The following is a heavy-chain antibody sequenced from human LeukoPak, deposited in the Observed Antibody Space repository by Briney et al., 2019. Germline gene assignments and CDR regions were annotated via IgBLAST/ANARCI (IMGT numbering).Heavy chain of an antibody. V-gene: IGHV1-46*01. CDR3: AREPTAGSCYFDY. D-gene: IGHD3-10*01. J-gene: IGHJ4*02. Sequence: GASVKVSCKASGDTFSSSHIHWARQAPGQGLEWMGLINPSGGTSHSNTIQGRVTLTRDTFTSTLCMELNSLRSEDTAVYYCAREPTAGSCYFDYWGQGTLVTVSS. CDR1: GDTFSSSH. CDR2: INPSGGT.